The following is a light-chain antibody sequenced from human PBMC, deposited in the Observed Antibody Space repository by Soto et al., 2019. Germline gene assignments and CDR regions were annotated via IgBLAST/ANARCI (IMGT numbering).Light chain of an antibody. CDR3: VASDDSMLGYVV. Sequence: QSVLTQPPSASGTPGHRVTISCSGSSSNIGSNTVNWYQQLPGTAPKLVIYSNNQRPSGVPDRFSGSKSGTSASLAISGLQSEDESDYYCVASDDSMLGYVVFGAGSKVTDL. J-gene: IGLJ2*01. V-gene: IGLV1-44*01. CDR1: SSNIGSNT. CDR2: SNN.